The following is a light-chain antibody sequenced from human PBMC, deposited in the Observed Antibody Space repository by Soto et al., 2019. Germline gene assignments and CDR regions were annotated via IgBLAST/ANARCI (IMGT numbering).Light chain of an antibody. Sequence: QSVLTQSSSASASLGSSVKLTCTLSSGHSSYIIAWHQQQPGKATRYLMKLEGSGIYNKGSGVPDRFSGSSSGADRYLTISNLQFEDDADYYCETWNRSTWVFGGGTKLTVL. CDR1: SGHSSYI. CDR2: LEGSGIY. V-gene: IGLV4-60*02. J-gene: IGLJ2*01. CDR3: ETWNRSTWV.